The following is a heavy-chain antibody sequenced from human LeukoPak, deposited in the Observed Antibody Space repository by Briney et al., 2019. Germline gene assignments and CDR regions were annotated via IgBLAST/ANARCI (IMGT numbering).Heavy chain of an antibody. CDR2: ISSSSSYI. CDR3: ARELPAGGKEYYYDSSGYYRDY. CDR1: GFTFSSYS. J-gene: IGHJ4*02. D-gene: IGHD3-22*01. V-gene: IGHV3-21*01. Sequence: PGGSLRLSCAASGFTFSSYSMNWVRQAPGKGLEWVSSISSSSSYIYYADSVKGRFTISRDNAKNSLYLQMNSLRAEDTAVYYCARELPAGGKEYYYDSSGYYRDYWGQGTLVTVSS.